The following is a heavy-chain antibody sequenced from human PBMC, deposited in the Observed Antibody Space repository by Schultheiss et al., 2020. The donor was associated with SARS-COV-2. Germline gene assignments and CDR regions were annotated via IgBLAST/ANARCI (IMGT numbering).Heavy chain of an antibody. CDR3: ARGMTYYYGMDV. CDR2: INSDGSST. J-gene: IGHJ6*02. Sequence: GGSLRLSCAASGFTFSSYWMHWVRQAPGKGLVWVSRINSDGSSTSYADSVKGRFTISRDNSKNTLYLQMSSLRAEDTSIYYCARGMTYYYGMDVWGQGTTVTVSS. D-gene: IGHD2-8*01. CDR1: GFTFSSYW. V-gene: IGHV3-74*01.